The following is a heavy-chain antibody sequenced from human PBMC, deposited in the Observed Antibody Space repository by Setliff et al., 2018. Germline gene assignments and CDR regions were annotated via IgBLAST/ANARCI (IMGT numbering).Heavy chain of an antibody. CDR3: ARARYSSGWYGGGGAFYYMDA. CDR2: IYYTGST. CDR1: GDSISSHF. J-gene: IGHJ6*03. Sequence: SETLSLTCTVSGDSISSHFWTWIRQPPGKGLEWVGHIYYTGSTSYNASVKSRVTVSLDTSKNQFSLKLTSVTAADTAVYYCARARYSSGWYGGGGAFYYMDAWGKRTTVTV. D-gene: IGHD6-19*01. V-gene: IGHV4-59*08.